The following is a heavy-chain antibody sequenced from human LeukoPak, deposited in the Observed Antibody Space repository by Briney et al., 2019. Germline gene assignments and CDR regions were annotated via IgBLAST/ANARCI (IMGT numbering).Heavy chain of an antibody. CDR2: ISYDGSNK. CDR1: GFTFSSYA. J-gene: IGHJ6*03. CDR3: AKKGGTDFWSGYNPNYYYYMDV. Sequence: GGSLRLSCAASGFTFSSYAMHWVRQAPGKGLEWVAVISYDGSNKYYADSVKGRFTISRDNSKNTLYLQMNSLRPEDTAVYYCAKKGGTDFWSGYNPNYYYYMDVWGKGTTVTVSS. D-gene: IGHD3-3*01. V-gene: IGHV3-30-3*02.